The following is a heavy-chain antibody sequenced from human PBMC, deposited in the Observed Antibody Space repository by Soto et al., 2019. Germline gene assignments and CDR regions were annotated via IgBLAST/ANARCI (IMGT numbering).Heavy chain of an antibody. D-gene: IGHD2-2*01. CDR1: GFTFSSYA. Sequence: GGSLRLSCAASGFTFSSYAMSWVRQAPGKGLEWVSAISGSGGSTYYADSVKGRFTISRDNSKNTLYLQMNSLRAEDTAVYYCSKLYAPTIVVVPAASRYYFDYWGQGTLVTVSS. J-gene: IGHJ4*02. CDR2: ISGSGGST. CDR3: SKLYAPTIVVVPAASRYYFDY. V-gene: IGHV3-23*01.